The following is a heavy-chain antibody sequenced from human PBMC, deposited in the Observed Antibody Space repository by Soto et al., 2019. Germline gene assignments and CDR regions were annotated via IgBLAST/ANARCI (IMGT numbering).Heavy chain of an antibody. CDR1: GFTFSSYA. V-gene: IGHV3-30-3*01. Sequence: GGSLRLSCAASGFTFSSYAMHWVRQAPGKGLEWVAVISYDGSNKYYADSVKGRFTISRDNSKNTLYLQMNSLRAEDTAVYYCARVPISIIVGATYFDYXGQGTMVTVS. J-gene: IGHJ4*02. D-gene: IGHD1-26*01. CDR2: ISYDGSNK. CDR3: ARVPISIIVGATYFDY.